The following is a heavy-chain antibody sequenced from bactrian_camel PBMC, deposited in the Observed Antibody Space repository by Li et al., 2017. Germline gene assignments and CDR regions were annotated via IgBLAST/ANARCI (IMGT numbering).Heavy chain of an antibody. CDR1: GYSEYAEYC. D-gene: IGHD2*01. J-gene: IGHJ4*01. CDR2: MGSGGSS. CDR3: AATRGPLPVRLAFDEGRYSY. Sequence: HVQLVESGGGSVQAGGSLRLTCVASGYSEYAEYCLGWFRQAPGKEREAVAGMGSGGSSYADSVQGRFTISQGDANSTVYLQMDSQKPEDTATYYCAATRGPLPVRLAFDEGRYSYWGQGTQVTVS. V-gene: IGHV3S53*01.